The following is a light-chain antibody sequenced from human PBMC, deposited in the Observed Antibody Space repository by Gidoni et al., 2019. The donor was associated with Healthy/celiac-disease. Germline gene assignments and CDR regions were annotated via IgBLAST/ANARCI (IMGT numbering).Light chain of an antibody. V-gene: IGKV4-1*01. CDR3: QQYYSTPQT. J-gene: IGKJ1*01. CDR2: WAS. Sequence: DIVMTQSPDSLAVSLGERATINCKSSQSVLYISNNMNYLAWYQQKPGQPPKLLIYWASTRESGVPDRFSGSGSGTDFTLTISRLQAEDVAVYYCQQYYSTPQTFGQGTKVEIK. CDR1: QSVLYISNNMNY.